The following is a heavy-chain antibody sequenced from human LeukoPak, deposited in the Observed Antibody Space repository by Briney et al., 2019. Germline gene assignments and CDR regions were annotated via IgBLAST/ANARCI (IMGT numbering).Heavy chain of an antibody. CDR2: IYSGGST. D-gene: IGHD3-10*01. J-gene: IGHJ6*03. V-gene: IGHV3-53*01. CDR3: ARAESLHRWSGEWDYYYYMDV. CDR1: GFTFSSYS. Sequence: GGSLRLSCAASGFTFSSYSMNWVRQAPGKGLEWVSVIYSGGSTYYADSVKGRFTISRDNSKNTLYLQMNSLRAEDTAVYYCARAESLHRWSGEWDYYYYMDVWGKGTTVTVSS.